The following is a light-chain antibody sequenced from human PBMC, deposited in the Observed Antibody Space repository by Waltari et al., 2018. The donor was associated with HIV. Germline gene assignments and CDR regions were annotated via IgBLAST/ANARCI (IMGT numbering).Light chain of an antibody. CDR1: SSDIGAYDF. CDR2: EVT. J-gene: IGLJ2*01. CDR3: SSYGDSLKVL. V-gene: IGLV2-8*01. Sequence: QSALTQPPSASGSLGQSVTISCTGSSSDIGAYDFVSWFQQHPHSAPKLLLYEVTRLPATVSERVSGSRSGNTAFLTVAGLQPDDEATYFCSSYGDSLKVLFGGGTNVTVL.